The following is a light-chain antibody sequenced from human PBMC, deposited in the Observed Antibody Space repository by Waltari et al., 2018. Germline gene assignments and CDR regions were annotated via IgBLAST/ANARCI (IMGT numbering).Light chain of an antibody. Sequence: EIVLTQSPATLSFSPGDRATLSCRASQSISSDLGWYQHKPGQAPRLLIYDASNRATGIPARFRGSGSGTDFTLTISSLEPEDIAVYYCQQRSKWPRTFGQGTKVEIK. CDR3: QQRSKWPRT. CDR2: DAS. CDR1: QSISSD. J-gene: IGKJ1*01. V-gene: IGKV3-11*01.